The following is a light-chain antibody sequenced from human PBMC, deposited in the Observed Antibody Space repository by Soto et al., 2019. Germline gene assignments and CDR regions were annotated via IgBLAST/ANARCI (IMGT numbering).Light chain of an antibody. CDR3: QQYDTSPRT. Sequence: EIVLTQSPGTLSVSPGERVTLSCRASQSVITRYLAWYQQKPGQSPRLLIYGASSRANGIPARFSGSGSGIDFTLTISGLEPEDFAVYYCQQYDTSPRTFGQGTKVEVK. CDR1: QSVITRY. CDR2: GAS. J-gene: IGKJ1*01. V-gene: IGKV3-20*01.